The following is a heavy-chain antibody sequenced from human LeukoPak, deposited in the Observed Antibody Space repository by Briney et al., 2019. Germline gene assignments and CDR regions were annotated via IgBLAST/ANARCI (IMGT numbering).Heavy chain of an antibody. CDR2: ISGSGGST. CDR1: GFTFSSYA. V-gene: IGHV3-23*01. D-gene: IGHD2-15*01. Sequence: GGSLRLSCAASGFTFSSYAMSWVRQAPGKGLEWVSAISGSGGSTYYADSVKGRFTISRDNAKKSLYLQMSSLRAEDTAVYYCARLSNSPPFDYWGQGTLVTVSS. CDR3: ARLSNSPPFDY. J-gene: IGHJ4*02.